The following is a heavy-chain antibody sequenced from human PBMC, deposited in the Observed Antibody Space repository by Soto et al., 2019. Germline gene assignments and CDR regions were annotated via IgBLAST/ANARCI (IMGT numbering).Heavy chain of an antibody. V-gene: IGHV1-69*12. CDR1: GDTFSNYA. CDR3: ASMIRGVVILH. Sequence: QVQLVQSGAEVKKPGSSVKVSCKTSGDTFSNYAISWVRQAPGQGLEWMGGIIPMFGTANYAQNFQGRVTITADESSSTLYMGLSSLRSEDTAVYYCASMIRGVVILHWGQGTLVTVSS. CDR2: IIPMFGTA. J-gene: IGHJ4*02. D-gene: IGHD3-10*01.